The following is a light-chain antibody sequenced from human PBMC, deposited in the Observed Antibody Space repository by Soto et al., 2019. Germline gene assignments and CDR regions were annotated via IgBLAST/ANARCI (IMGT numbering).Light chain of an antibody. J-gene: IGLJ1*01. CDR2: SNN. Sequence: QSVLTQPPSASGTPGQRVTISCSGRSSNIGSNTVNWYQQLPGTAPKLLIYSNNQRPSGVPDRFSGSKSGTSASLAISGLHSEDEADYYCSAWDDSLNGCVFGSGTKVTVL. CDR1: SSNIGSNT. V-gene: IGLV1-44*01. CDR3: SAWDDSLNGCV.